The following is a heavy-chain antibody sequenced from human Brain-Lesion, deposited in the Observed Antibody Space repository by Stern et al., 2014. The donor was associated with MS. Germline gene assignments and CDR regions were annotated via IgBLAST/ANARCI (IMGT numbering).Heavy chain of an antibody. J-gene: IGHJ5*02. CDR1: GDSITSAAFS. D-gene: IGHD2-2*01. CDR3: ARGRSRVHPPLDP. Sequence: VQLVESGSGLVKPAQTLSLTCSVSGDSITSAAFSWTWLRQAPGKGLEWIGDMYYGGGHLDNKALRSGGKITGDTTKKQFSQRMTSVTAADTAVYYCARGRSRVHPPLDPWGQGTLVTVSS. V-gene: IGHV4-30-2*01. CDR2: MYYGGGH.